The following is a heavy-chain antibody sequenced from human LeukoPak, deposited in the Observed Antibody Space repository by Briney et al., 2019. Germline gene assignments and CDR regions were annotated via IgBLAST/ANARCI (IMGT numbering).Heavy chain of an antibody. CDR3: AREAGIAVAGTDAFDI. Sequence: ASVKVSCKASGYTFTSYGISWVRQAPGQGLEWMGWINPNSGGTNYAQKFQGRVTMTRDTSISTAYMELSRLRSDDTAVYYCAREAGIAVAGTDAFDIWGQGTMVTVSS. CDR1: GYTFTSYG. D-gene: IGHD6-19*01. J-gene: IGHJ3*02. CDR2: INPNSGGT. V-gene: IGHV1-2*02.